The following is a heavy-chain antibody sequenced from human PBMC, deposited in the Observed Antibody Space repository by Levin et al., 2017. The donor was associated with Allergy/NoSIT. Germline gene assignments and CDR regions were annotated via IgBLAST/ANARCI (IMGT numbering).Heavy chain of an antibody. D-gene: IGHD4-17*01. CDR3: TTGLRGLRRYFDY. Sequence: GESLKISCAASGFTFSNAWMSWVRQAPGKGLEWVGRIKSKTDGGTTDYAAPVKGRFTISRDDSKNTLYLQMNSLKTEDTAVYYCTTGLRGLRRYFDYWGQGTLVTVSS. CDR2: IKSKTDGGTT. J-gene: IGHJ4*02. V-gene: IGHV3-15*01. CDR1: GFTFSNAW.